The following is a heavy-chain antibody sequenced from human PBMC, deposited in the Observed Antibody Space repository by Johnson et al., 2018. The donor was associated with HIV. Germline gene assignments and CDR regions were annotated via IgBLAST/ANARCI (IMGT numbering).Heavy chain of an antibody. D-gene: IGHD2-15*01. CDR3: VGGFVVVVAAGRADAFDI. J-gene: IGHJ3*02. CDR2: VWYDGSNK. CDR1: GFTFSSYG. V-gene: IGHV3-33*01. Sequence: QVQLVESGGGVVQPGRSLRLSCAASGFTFSSYGMHWVRQAPGKGLEWVAGVWYDGSNKYYADSVKGRFTISRDNSKNTLYLQMNSLRAEATALDYCVGGFVVVVAAGRADAFDIWGQGTMVTVSS.